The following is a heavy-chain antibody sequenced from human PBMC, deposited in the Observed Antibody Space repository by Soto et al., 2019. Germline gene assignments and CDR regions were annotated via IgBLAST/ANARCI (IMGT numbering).Heavy chain of an antibody. CDR3: ARHTRNQFDP. Sequence: QLQLQESGPGLVKPSETLSLTCTVSGDSMTSSSYYWGWIRQPPGKGLEWIGSIYYSERTSYNSGSTYYRPSLKSRFTISGDTSKSQFYLKLSSVTAADTAVYYCARHTRNQFDPWGQGTLVTVSS. J-gene: IGHJ5*02. V-gene: IGHV4-39*01. CDR1: GDSMTSSSYY. CDR2: IYYSERTSYNSGST.